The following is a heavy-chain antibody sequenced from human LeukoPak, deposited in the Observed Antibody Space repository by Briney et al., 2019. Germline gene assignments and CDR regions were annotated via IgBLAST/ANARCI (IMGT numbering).Heavy chain of an antibody. Sequence: PSETLSLTCTVSGGSISSYYWSWIRQPPGKGLEWIGRINTSGSTNYNPSLKSRVTMSVDTSKDQFSLKLSSVTAAETAVYFCARLRYDSSGYLSARYYGMDVWGQGTTVTVSS. CDR3: ARLRYDSSGYLSARYYGMDV. CDR2: INTSGST. V-gene: IGHV4-4*07. CDR1: GGSISSYY. D-gene: IGHD3-22*01. J-gene: IGHJ6*02.